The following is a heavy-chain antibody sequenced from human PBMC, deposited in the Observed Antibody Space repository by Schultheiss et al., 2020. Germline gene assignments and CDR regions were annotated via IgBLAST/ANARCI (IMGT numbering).Heavy chain of an antibody. CDR3: ARDRKAAPGFDY. Sequence: ASVKVSCKASGYTFTSYDINWVRQATGQGLEWMGWMNPNSGNTGYAQKFQGRVTMTRNTSISTAYMELSSLRSDDTAVYYCARDRKAAPGFDYWGQGTLVTVSS. CDR2: MNPNSGNT. V-gene: IGHV1-8*01. J-gene: IGHJ4*02. D-gene: IGHD1-14*01. CDR1: GYTFTSYD.